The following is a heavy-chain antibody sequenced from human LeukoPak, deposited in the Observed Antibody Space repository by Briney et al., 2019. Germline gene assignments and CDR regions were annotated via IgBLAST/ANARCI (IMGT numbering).Heavy chain of an antibody. CDR2: IYNSGHT. CDR3: ARAAVTTSRYFQH. Sequence: SETLSLTCTASGGSISNYYWSWIRQPPGKGLEWIGYIYNSGHTNYNPSLKSRVTISEDTSKNQLSLKLSSVTAADTAVYYCARAAVTTSRYFQHWGQGTLVTVSS. V-gene: IGHV4-59*01. CDR1: GGSISNYY. D-gene: IGHD4-17*01. J-gene: IGHJ1*01.